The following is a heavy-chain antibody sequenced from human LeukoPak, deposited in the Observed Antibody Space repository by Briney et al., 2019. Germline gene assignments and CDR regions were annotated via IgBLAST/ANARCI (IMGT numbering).Heavy chain of an antibody. J-gene: IGHJ4*02. Sequence: SETLSLTCTVSGGSISTYYWSWMRQPPGKGLEWIGYVYYTGSTNYNPSLKSRVTISVDTSKNQFSLNLSSVTAGDTAVYCCARRNLLTGYYYFDYWGQGTLVTVSS. CDR3: ARRNLLTGYYYFDY. V-gene: IGHV4-59*08. CDR2: VYYTGST. CDR1: GGSISTYY. D-gene: IGHD3-9*01.